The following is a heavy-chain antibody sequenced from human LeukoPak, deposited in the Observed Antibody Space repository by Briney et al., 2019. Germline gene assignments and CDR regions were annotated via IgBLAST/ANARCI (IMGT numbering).Heavy chain of an antibody. Sequence: GGSLRLSCEASGFTFSNYYMTWVRQAPGKGLEWVATIKYDESETYYVDSVRGRFSISRDNAKNSLYLQMNSLRAEDTAVYYCARDSTLSNYWGQGTLVTVSS. V-gene: IGHV3-7*04. CDR2: IKYDESET. CDR1: GFTFSNYY. D-gene: IGHD3-16*01. CDR3: ARDSTLSNY. J-gene: IGHJ4*02.